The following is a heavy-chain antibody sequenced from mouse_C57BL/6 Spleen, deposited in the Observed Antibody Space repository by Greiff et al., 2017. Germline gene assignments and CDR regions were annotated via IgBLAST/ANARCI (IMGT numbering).Heavy chain of an antibody. CDR3: ARDYGSQKGPWFAY. Sequence: QVQLQQPGAELVRPGTSVKLSCKASGYTFTSYWMHWVKQRPGQGLEWIGVIDPSDSYTNYNQKFKGKATLTVDTSSSTAYMQRSSLTSEDSAVYYYARDYGSQKGPWFAYWGQGTLVTVSA. V-gene: IGHV1-59*01. D-gene: IGHD1-1*01. J-gene: IGHJ3*01. CDR2: IDPSDSYT. CDR1: GYTFTSYW.